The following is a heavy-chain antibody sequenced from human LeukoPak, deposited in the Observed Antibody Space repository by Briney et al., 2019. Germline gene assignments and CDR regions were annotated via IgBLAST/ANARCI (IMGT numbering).Heavy chain of an antibody. Sequence: ASVKVSCKASGYTFTGYYMHWVRQAPGQGLEWMGWINPNSGGTNYAQKFQGRVTMTRDTSISTAYMELSRLRSDDTAVYYCARPSSTWTTDAFDIWGQGTMVTVSS. CDR2: INPNSGGT. D-gene: IGHD6-13*01. J-gene: IGHJ3*02. V-gene: IGHV1-2*02. CDR1: GYTFTGYY. CDR3: ARPSSTWTTDAFDI.